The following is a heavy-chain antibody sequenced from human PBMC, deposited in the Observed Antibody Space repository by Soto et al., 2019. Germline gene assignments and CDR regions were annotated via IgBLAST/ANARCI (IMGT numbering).Heavy chain of an antibody. Sequence: SETLSLTCSVSGGSISSGSYYWSWMRQPPGKGLEWTGNIYYSGNTYSNPALKRRTIISENTSNNQYSLMMSSVTAATTAVYFCASSALYGMDVWGQGTTVTVSS. J-gene: IGHJ6*02. CDR1: GGSISSGSYY. CDR2: IYYSGNT. CDR3: ASSALYGMDV. V-gene: IGHV4-30-4*02.